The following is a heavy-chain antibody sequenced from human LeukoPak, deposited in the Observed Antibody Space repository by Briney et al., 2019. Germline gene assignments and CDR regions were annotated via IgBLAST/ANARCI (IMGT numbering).Heavy chain of an antibody. CDR2: IRRGGDT. J-gene: IGHJ4*02. D-gene: IGHD2-21*01. Sequence: GGSLRLSCAASGFTFSNYGLSWVRQAPGKGLEWVSGIRRGGDTYYAESVKGRFTISRDNSKSTLYLEMNSLRAEDTAIYYCAKSGIAATCAPDYWGQGVLVIVSS. CDR3: AKSGIAATCAPDY. CDR1: GFTFSNYG. V-gene: IGHV3-23*01.